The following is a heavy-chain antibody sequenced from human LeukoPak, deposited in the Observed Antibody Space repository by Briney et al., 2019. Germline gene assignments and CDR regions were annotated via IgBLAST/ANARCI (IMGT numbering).Heavy chain of an antibody. J-gene: IGHJ4*02. CDR1: GFTFSSYS. CDR3: ARVSGSGSYQLDY. CDR2: ISSSSSYI. D-gene: IGHD3-10*01. V-gene: IGHV3-21*01. Sequence: PGGSLRLSCAASGFTFSSYSMNWVRQAPGKGLEWGSSISSSSSYIYYADSVKGRFTISRDNAKNSLYLQMNRLRAEDTAVYYCARVSGSGSYQLDYWGQGTLVTVSS.